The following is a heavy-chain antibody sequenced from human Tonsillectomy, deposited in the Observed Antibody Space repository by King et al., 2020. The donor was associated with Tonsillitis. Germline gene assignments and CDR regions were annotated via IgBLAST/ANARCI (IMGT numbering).Heavy chain of an antibody. V-gene: IGHV3-73*02. D-gene: IGHD4-17*01. J-gene: IGHJ6*02. CDR3: TRGGDYDSGYYYGMDV. CDR2: IRSTANSYAT. CDR1: GFTFSGAA. Sequence: VQLVESGGGLVQPGGSLTLSCAASGFTFSGAAMHWVRQASGKGLEWVGFIRSTANSYATVYAASVNGRFTVSRDDSKKTAYLQGNSLKTEDTAVDYCTRGGDYDSGYYYGMDVWGQGTTVTVSS.